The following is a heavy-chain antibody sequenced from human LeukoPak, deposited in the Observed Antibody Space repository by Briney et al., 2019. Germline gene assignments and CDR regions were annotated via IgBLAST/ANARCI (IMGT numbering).Heavy chain of an antibody. CDR3: ARGDIIRGDYNWFDP. D-gene: IGHD3-10*01. V-gene: IGHV4-59*01. CDR2: IYYTGST. Sequence: SETLSLTCTVSGGSINSYYWSWIRQPPGKGLECIGHIYYTGSTYYKPSLESRVTISVDTAKNQISLKLSSVTAADTAVYYCARGDIIRGDYNWFDPWGQGILVTVSS. J-gene: IGHJ5*02. CDR1: GGSINSYY.